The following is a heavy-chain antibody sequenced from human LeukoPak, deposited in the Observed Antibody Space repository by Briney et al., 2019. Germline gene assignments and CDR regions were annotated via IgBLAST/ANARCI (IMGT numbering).Heavy chain of an antibody. V-gene: IGHV3-43*02. CDR2: ISGGGGST. CDR3: AKDPYYDILTGPSYYGMDV. Sequence: KDLEWVSLISGGGGSTYYADSVKGRFTISRDNSKNSLYLQMNSLRTEDTALYYCAKDPYYDILTGPSYYGMDVWGQGTTVTVSS. J-gene: IGHJ6*02. D-gene: IGHD3-9*01.